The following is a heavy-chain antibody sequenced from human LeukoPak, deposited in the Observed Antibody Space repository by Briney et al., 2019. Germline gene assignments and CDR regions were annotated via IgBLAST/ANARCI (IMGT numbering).Heavy chain of an antibody. D-gene: IGHD2-15*01. J-gene: IGHJ5*02. CDR2: ISPSGGST. CDR1: GYTFTSYY. V-gene: IGHV1-46*01. Sequence: ASVKVSCKASGYTFTSYYMHWVRQAPGQGLEWMGIISPSGGSTSYAQKFQGRVTMTRDTSTSTVYMELSSLRSEDTAVYYCARDKFQVVVAATRGFDPWGQGTLVTVSS. CDR3: ARDKFQVVVAATRGFDP.